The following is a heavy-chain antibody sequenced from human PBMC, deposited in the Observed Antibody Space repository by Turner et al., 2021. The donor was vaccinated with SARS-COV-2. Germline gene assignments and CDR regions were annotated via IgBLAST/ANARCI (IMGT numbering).Heavy chain of an antibody. CDR2: FDPEDGET. Sequence: QVQLVQSGAEVKKPGASVKVSCKVSGYTLIELSMHWVRQAPGKGLGWMGGFDPEDGETIYAQKFQGRVTMTEDTSTDTAYMELSSLRSEDTAVYYCATGYAYCGGDCSIHYWGQGTLVTVSS. CDR1: GYTLIELS. J-gene: IGHJ4*02. D-gene: IGHD2-21*02. CDR3: ATGYAYCGGDCSIHY. V-gene: IGHV1-24*01.